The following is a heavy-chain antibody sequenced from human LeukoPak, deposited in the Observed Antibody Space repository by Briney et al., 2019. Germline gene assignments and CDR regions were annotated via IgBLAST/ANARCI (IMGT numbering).Heavy chain of an antibody. CDR1: GGSISSYY. CDR3: VRDKGDVTRASSERFDY. CDR2: IYYSGTT. J-gene: IGHJ4*02. D-gene: IGHD4-17*01. Sequence: SETLSLTCTVSGGSISSYYWSWIRQPPGKGLEWIGYIYYSGTTNYNPSLKSRVAISVDTSKNQFSLKLSSVTAADTAVYYCVRDKGDVTRASSERFDYWGQGTLVTVSP. V-gene: IGHV4-59*01.